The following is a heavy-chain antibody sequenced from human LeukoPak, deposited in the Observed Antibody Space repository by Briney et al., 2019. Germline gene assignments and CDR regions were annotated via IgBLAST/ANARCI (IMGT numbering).Heavy chain of an antibody. CDR2: INQSGST. J-gene: IGHJ6*03. CDR3: ARGGAGYSYGLPYYMDV. D-gene: IGHD5-18*01. CDR1: GGSFSGYY. Sequence: SETLSLTCAVYGGSFSGYYWSWIRQAPGKGLEWIGEINQSGSTNYNPSLKSRDTISVHTSKNQFSLKLSSVTAADTAVYYCARGGAGYSYGLPYYMDVWGKGTTVTVSS. V-gene: IGHV4-34*01.